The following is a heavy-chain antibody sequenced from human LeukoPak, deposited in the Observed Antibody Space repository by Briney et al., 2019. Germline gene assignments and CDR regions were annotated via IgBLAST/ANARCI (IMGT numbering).Heavy chain of an antibody. CDR3: AREGYCSGGSCRDAFDI. J-gene: IGHJ3*02. CDR1: GGSISSYY. CDR2: IYTSGST. Sequence: SETLSLTCSVSGGSISSYYWSWIRQPAGKGLEWIGRIYTSGSTNYNPSLKSRATMSVDTSKNQFSLKLSSVTAADTAVYYCAREGYCSGGSCRDAFDIWGQGTMVTVSS. V-gene: IGHV4-4*07. D-gene: IGHD2-15*01.